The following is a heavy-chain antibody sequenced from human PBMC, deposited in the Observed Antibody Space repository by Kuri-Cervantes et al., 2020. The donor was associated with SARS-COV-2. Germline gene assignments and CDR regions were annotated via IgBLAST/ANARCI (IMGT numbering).Heavy chain of an antibody. J-gene: IGHJ4*02. CDR3: ARDKKWELLLFLFDY. Sequence: GESLKISCAASGFTFSGHWIHWVRQAPGKGLVWVSRINPDGSYTNNADSVKGRFTISRDNSKNTLYLQMNSLRAEDTAVYYCARDKKWELLLFLFDYWGQGTLVTVSS. CDR2: INPDGSYT. V-gene: IGHV3-74*01. CDR1: GFTFSGHW. D-gene: IGHD1-26*01.